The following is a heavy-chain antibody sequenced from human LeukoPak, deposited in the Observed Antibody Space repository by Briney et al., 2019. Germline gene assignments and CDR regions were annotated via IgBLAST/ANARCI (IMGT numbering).Heavy chain of an antibody. D-gene: IGHD3-3*01. J-gene: IGHJ5*02. CDR3: ARSVGGNWFDP. V-gene: IGHV3-74*01. CDR2: INSDGSST. CDR1: GFTFSSYW. Sequence: PGGSLRLSCAASGFTFSSYWMHWVRQAPGKGLGWVSRINSDGSSTSYADSVKGRFTISRDNAKNTLYLQMNSLRAEDTAVYYCARSVGGNWFDPWGQGTLVTVSS.